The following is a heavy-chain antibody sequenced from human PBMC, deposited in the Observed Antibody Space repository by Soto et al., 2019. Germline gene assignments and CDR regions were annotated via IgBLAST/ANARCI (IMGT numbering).Heavy chain of an antibody. CDR3: AKMRPASTVNYYYGMDV. V-gene: IGHV3-30*18. D-gene: IGHD4-4*01. J-gene: IGHJ6*02. CDR1: GFTFSRYG. CDR2: ISYDESIK. Sequence: GGSLRLSCAASGFTFSRYGMHWVRQAPGKGLEWVAVISYDESIKRYGDSVKGRFTISRDSSKNTLFLQMNSLGADDTAVYYCAKMRPASTVNYYYGMDVWGQGATVTVSS.